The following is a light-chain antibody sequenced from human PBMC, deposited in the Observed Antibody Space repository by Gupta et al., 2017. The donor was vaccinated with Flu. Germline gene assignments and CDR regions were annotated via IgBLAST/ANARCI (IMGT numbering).Light chain of an antibody. CDR3: FSYSSRNSFV. V-gene: IGLV2-14*01. CDR1: SSDINDYNS. Sequence: SAMTQPASVAGSPDQSITITSTGTSSDINDYNSVSWYLRHPGKTPTLLIFEVYNRSAGVATRFSGSTTGNTASLTISGRLEADEDTYYYFSYSSRNSFVFGTGTEVSVL. J-gene: IGLJ1*01. CDR2: EVY.